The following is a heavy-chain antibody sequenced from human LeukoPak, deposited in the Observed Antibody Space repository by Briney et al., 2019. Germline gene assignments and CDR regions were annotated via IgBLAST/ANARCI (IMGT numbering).Heavy chain of an antibody. CDR2: ISGSGALT. CDR3: AKIGRIGNWSFDL. D-gene: IGHD3-16*01. Sequence: PGGSQRLSCVASGFSFSSHGMAWVRQAPGRGLEWLSAISGSGALTYYADSVKGRFTSSRDNSKYTLYLQINSLRIEDTAVYYCAKIGRIGNWSFDLWGRGTLVTVSS. CDR1: GFSFSSHG. J-gene: IGHJ2*01. V-gene: IGHV3-23*01.